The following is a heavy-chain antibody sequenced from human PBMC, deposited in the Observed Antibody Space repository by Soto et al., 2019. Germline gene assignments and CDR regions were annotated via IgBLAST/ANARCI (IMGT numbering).Heavy chain of an antibody. CDR3: ARGYYDFWSGYYTPYYYGMDV. CDR2: IYYSGST. CDR1: GGSISSYY. D-gene: IGHD3-3*01. J-gene: IGHJ6*02. V-gene: IGHV4-59*01. Sequence: SETLSLTCTFSGGSISSYYWSGIRQPPGKGLEWIGYIYYSGSTNYNPSLKSRVTISVDTSKNQFSLKLSSVTAADTAVYYCARGYYDFWSGYYTPYYYGMDVWGQGTTVTVYS.